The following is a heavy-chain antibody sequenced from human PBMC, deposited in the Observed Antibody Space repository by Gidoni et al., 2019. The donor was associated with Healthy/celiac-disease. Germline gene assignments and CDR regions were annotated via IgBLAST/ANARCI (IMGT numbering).Heavy chain of an antibody. CDR1: GGSFSGYY. J-gene: IGHJ5*02. Sequence: QVQLQQWGAGLLKPSETLSLTCAVHGGSFSGYYWSWIRQPPGKGLGWIGEINHSGSTNYNPSLKGRVTISVDTSKNQFSLKLSSVTAADTAVYYCARSIIVPAALRRCWFDPWGQGTLVTVSS. CDR2: INHSGST. CDR3: ARSIIVPAALRRCWFDP. V-gene: IGHV4-34*01. D-gene: IGHD2-2*01.